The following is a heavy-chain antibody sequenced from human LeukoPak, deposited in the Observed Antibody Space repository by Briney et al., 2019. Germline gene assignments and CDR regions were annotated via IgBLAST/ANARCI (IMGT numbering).Heavy chain of an antibody. CDR1: RDSISRDYVY. Sequence: SETLSLTCTVSRDSISRDYVYWGWVRQYPGKGLEWIGYIYYSGNTYFSPSLESRATISVDTSKNQFSLKLTSLTAADTAVYYCTRLTVTGNINSFDVWGQGTLVTVSS. J-gene: IGHJ5*02. CDR3: TRLTVTGNINSFDV. V-gene: IGHV4-31*03. CDR2: IYYSGNT. D-gene: IGHD6-19*01.